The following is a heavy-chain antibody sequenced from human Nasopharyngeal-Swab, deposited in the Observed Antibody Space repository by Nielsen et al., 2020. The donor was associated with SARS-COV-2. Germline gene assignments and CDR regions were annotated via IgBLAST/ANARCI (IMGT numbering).Heavy chain of an antibody. CDR2: ISAYNGNT. CDR3: ASSDSSGYYYRAFDI. D-gene: IGHD3-22*01. CDR1: GYTFTSYG. J-gene: IGHJ3*02. Sequence: ASVKVSCKASGYTFTSYGISWVRQAPGQGLEWMGWISAYNGNTNYAQKLQGRVTMTTDTSTSTVYMELSSLRSEDTAVYYCASSDSSGYYYRAFDIWGQGTMVTVSS. V-gene: IGHV1-18*01.